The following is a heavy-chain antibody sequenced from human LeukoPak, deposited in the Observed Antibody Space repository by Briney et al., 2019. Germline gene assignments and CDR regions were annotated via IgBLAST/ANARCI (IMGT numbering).Heavy chain of an antibody. J-gene: IGHJ4*02. Sequence: GGSPRLSRAASGFTFSSYSMNWVRQAPGKGLEWVSSISSSSSYIYYADSVKGRFTISRDNAKNSLYLQMNSLRAEDTAVYYCARGYSSSSLSSGYWGQGTLVTVSS. CDR2: ISSSSSYI. CDR3: ARGYSSSSLSSGY. CDR1: GFTFSSYS. V-gene: IGHV3-21*01. D-gene: IGHD6-6*01.